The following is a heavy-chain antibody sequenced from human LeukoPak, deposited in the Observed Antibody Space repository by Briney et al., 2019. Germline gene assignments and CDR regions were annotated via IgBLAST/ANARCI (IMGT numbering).Heavy chain of an antibody. CDR1: EFTLKDYW. Sequence: RSGGSLRLSCEASEFTLKDYWMHWVRQGPGKGLVWVSRINSDGSSASYADSVKGRFTISRDNAKNTLYLQMNSLRVEDTAVYYCARSNQADDYWGQGTLVTVSS. D-gene: IGHD4-11*01. J-gene: IGHJ4*02. CDR3: ARSNQADDY. CDR2: INSDGSSA. V-gene: IGHV3-74*01.